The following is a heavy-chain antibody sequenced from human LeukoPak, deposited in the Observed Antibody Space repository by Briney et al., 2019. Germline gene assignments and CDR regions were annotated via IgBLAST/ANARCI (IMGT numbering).Heavy chain of an antibody. D-gene: IGHD2-2*01. J-gene: IGHJ4*02. Sequence: HARSLSFTFEASGLLIDDHTLPWARQAPGKHLNWLSLINWDGGSTDYADSVTGRFTISRDNSRNSLYLQMNSLIPEDTALYYCAKDVNYCSSTTCFFDYWGQGTLVTVSS. CDR1: GLLIDDHT. V-gene: IGHV3-43*01. CDR3: AKDVNYCSSTTCFFDY. CDR2: INWDGGST.